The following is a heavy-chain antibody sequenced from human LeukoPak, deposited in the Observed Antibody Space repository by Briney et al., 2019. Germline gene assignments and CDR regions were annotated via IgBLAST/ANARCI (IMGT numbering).Heavy chain of an antibody. CDR1: GYSFTSYW. J-gene: IGHJ4*02. D-gene: IGHD3-9*01. V-gene: IGHV5-51*01. CDR2: IYPGDSDT. CDR3: ARHRARYYDLLTGFDY. Sequence: GESLKISCQGSGYSFTSYWIGWVRQMPGKGLEWMGIIYPGDSDTRYSPSFQGQVTISADKSISTAYLQWSSLKASDTAMYYCARHRARYYDLLTGFDYWGQGTLVTVSS.